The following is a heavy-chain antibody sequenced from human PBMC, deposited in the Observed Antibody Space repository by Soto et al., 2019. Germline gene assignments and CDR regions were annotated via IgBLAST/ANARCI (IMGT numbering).Heavy chain of an antibody. CDR2: FSLTGTT. Sequence: PSETLSLTCTVSGASITGSFFWSWIRQPAGKGLEWIGRFSLTGTTDYNPSLTSRVTMSIDTSKNQFSLKVISVTAADTAVYYCARAQVAAAFDYWGRGTLVTVSS. CDR3: ARAQVAAAFDY. D-gene: IGHD2-2*01. J-gene: IGHJ4*02. V-gene: IGHV4-4*07. CDR1: GASITGSFF.